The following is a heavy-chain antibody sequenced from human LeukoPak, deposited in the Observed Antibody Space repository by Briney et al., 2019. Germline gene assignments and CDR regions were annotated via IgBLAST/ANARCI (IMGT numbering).Heavy chain of an antibody. CDR2: INPNSGGT. CDR1: GYTFTSYG. D-gene: IGHD3-22*01. V-gene: IGHV1-2*02. CDR3: ARESPKKYYYDSSGYVDY. J-gene: IGHJ4*02. Sequence: GASVKVSCKASGYTFTSYGISWVRQAPGQGLEWMGWINPNSGGTNYAQKFQGRVTMTRDTSISTAYMELSRLRSDDTAVYYCARESPKKYYYDSSGYVDYWGQGTLVTVSS.